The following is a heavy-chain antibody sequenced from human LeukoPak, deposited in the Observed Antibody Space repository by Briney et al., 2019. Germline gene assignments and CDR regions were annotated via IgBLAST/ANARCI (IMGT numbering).Heavy chain of an antibody. CDR1: GGSFSGYY. D-gene: IGHD1-26*01. CDR2: INHSGST. CDR3: ARGESRGATGKPKYDY. V-gene: IGHV4-34*01. Sequence: KPSETLSLTCAVYGGSFSGYYWSWIRQPPGKGLEWIGEINHSGSTNYNPSLKSRVTISVDTSKNQFSLKLSSVTAADTAVYYYARGESRGATGKPKYDYWGQGTLVTVSS. J-gene: IGHJ4*02.